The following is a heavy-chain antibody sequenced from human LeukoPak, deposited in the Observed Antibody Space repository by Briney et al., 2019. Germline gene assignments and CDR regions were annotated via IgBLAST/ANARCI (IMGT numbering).Heavy chain of an antibody. J-gene: IGHJ4*02. CDR1: GFTFGDYT. V-gene: IGHV3-49*03. Sequence: GGSLRLSCTASGFTFGDYTMSWFRQAPEKGLEWVGFIRSKAYGGTTEYAASVKGRFIISRDDSKSIAYLQMNSLKTEDTAVYYCTSRITMVRGVITELDYWGQGTLVTVSS. CDR2: IRSKAYGGTT. D-gene: IGHD3-10*01. CDR3: TSRITMVRGVITELDY.